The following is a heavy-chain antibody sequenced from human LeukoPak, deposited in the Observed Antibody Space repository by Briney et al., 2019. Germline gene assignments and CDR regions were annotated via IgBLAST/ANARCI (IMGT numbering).Heavy chain of an antibody. J-gene: IGHJ4*02. V-gene: IGHV3-7*01. D-gene: IGHD6-13*01. CDR3: ARWRQQLANFLDY. Sequence: GGSLRLSCAASGFTFSSYWMSWVRQAPGKELEWVANIKQDGSEKYYVDSVKGRFTISRDNAKNSLYLQMNSLRAEDTAVYYCARWRQQLANFLDYWGQGTLVTVSS. CDR1: GFTFSSYW. CDR2: IKQDGSEK.